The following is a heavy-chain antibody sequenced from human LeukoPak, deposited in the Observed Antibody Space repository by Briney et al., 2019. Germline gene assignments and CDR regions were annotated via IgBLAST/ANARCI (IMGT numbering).Heavy chain of an antibody. CDR2: IYYSGST. D-gene: IGHD2-15*01. CDR3: ARVFGYCSGGSCDNYFDY. Sequence: NPSETLSLTCTVSGGSISSYYWSWIRQPPGKGLEWIGYIYYSGSTNYNLSLKSRVTISVDTSKNQFSLKLSSVTAADTAVYYCARVFGYCSGGSCDNYFDYWGQGTLVTVSS. V-gene: IGHV4-59*01. J-gene: IGHJ4*02. CDR1: GGSISSYY.